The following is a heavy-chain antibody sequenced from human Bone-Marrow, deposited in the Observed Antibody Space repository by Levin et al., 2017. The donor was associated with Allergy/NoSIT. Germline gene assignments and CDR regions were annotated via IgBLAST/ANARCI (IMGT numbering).Heavy chain of an antibody. D-gene: IGHD3-22*01. V-gene: IGHV3-23*02. CDR1: GFTFSTYA. CDR2: ISGSGSIT. J-gene: IGHJ6*02. Sequence: GASVKVSCAASGFTFSTYAMTWVRQAPGKGLEWICSISGSGSITYYGDSVKGRVTISRDNSRDTLCLQMSSLRAEDTAVYFCAKDRDSSSARAYGLDVWGQGTTVTVSS. CDR3: AKDRDSSSARAYGLDV.